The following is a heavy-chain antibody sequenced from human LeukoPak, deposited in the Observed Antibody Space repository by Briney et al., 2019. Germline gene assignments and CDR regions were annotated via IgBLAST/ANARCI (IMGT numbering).Heavy chain of an antibody. J-gene: IGHJ6*02. Sequence: ASVKVSCKASGGTFSSYAISWVRQAPGQGLEWMGGIIPIFGTANYAQKFQGRVTITADESTSTAYMELSSLRSEDTAVYYCAREGTRYYYGSGSYYRDYYYYGMDVWGQGTTVTVSS. CDR2: IIPIFGTA. V-gene: IGHV1-69*13. CDR1: GGTFSSYA. CDR3: AREGTRYYYGSGSYYRDYYYYGMDV. D-gene: IGHD3-10*01.